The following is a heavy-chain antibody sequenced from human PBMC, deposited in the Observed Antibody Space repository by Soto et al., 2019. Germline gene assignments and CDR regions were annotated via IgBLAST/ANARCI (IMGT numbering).Heavy chain of an antibody. V-gene: IGHV3-73*01. D-gene: IGHD2-2*03. CDR1: GFSLSDSA. CDR3: TRLMDIVVVPADP. Sequence: GGSLRLSCAASGFSLSDSAIHWVRQASGKGLEWVGRIRSRASNYATAYAASVKGRFTISRDDSKNTAYLQMNSLKTEDTAVYYCTRLMDIVVVPADPWGQGTLVTVSS. CDR2: IRSRASNYAT. J-gene: IGHJ5*02.